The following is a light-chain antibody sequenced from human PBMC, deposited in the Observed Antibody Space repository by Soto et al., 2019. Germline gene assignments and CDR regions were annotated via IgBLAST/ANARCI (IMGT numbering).Light chain of an antibody. CDR2: AAS. J-gene: IGKJ1*01. CDR3: QQSYSSPRT. CDR1: QSITSY. V-gene: IGKV1-39*01. Sequence: DIQMTQSPSSLSASVGDRVTSTCRASQSITSYLNWYQKKSGKAPKLLIHAASRLQSGVPSRFSGSGSGTDFTLTISSLHPEDSATYYCQQSYSSPRTFGRGTNVELK.